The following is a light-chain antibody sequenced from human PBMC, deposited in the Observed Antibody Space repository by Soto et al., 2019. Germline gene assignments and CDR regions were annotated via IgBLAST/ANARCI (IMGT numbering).Light chain of an antibody. Sequence: SYELTQAPSVSVSPGQTARITCSGDALPKKYAYWYQQKSGQAPVLVIYEDSKRPSGIPERFSGSSSGTMATLTISGAQVEDEADYYCYSTDSSGNHRVFGGGTKVTVL. J-gene: IGLJ3*02. CDR1: ALPKKY. V-gene: IGLV3-10*01. CDR3: YSTDSSGNHRV. CDR2: EDS.